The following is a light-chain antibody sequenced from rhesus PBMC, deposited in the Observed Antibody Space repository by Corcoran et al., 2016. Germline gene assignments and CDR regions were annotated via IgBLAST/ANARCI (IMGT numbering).Light chain of an antibody. CDR3: QHYYDNLT. J-gene: IGKJ4*01. CDR1: QNIYSN. Sequence: DIQMTQSPSALSASVGDRVTISCRASQNIYSNLAWYQQKPGKAPKLLIYAASSLQTGIPSRFSGRGSGTEFTLTISSLQPDDSAAYYCQHYYDNLTFGGGTKVEIK. CDR2: AAS. V-gene: IGKV1S12*01.